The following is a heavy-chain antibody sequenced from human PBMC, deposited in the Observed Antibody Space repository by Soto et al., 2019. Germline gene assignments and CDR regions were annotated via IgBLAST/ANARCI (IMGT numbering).Heavy chain of an antibody. J-gene: IGHJ2*01. CDR1: GFTFSSYS. D-gene: IGHD6-13*01. CDR3: ARDPHRPYSSNATSGWYFDL. CDR2: ISSSSSTI. V-gene: IGHV3-48*01. Sequence: ESGGGLVQPGGSLRLSCAASGFTFSSYSMNWVRQAPGKGLEWVSYISSSSSTIYYADSVKGRFTISRDNAKNSLYLQMNSLRAEDTAVYYCARDPHRPYSSNATSGWYFDLWGRGTLVTVSS.